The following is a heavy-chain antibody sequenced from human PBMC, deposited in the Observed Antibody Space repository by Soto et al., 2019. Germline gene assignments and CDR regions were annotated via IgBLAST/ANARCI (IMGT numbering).Heavy chain of an antibody. V-gene: IGHV3-48*01. CDR3: ARDRVESGYPEYFQH. D-gene: IGHD3-22*01. CDR1: GFTLSSYS. J-gene: IGHJ1*01. CDR2: ISSSSSTI. Sequence: GGSLRLSCAASGFTLSSYSINWVRQAPGKGLEWVSYISSSSSTIYYADSVKGRFTISRDNSKNTLYLQMNSLRAEDTAVYYCARDRVESGYPEYFQHWGQGTLVTVSS.